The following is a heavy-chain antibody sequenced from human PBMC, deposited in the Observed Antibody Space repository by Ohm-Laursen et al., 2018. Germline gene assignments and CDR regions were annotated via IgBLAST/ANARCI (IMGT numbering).Heavy chain of an antibody. J-gene: IGHJ6*02. Sequence: TQTLTLTCTFSGFSLSTSGVGVGWIRQPPGKALEWLARIDWDDDKYYSTSLKTRLTISKDTSKNQVVLTMTNMDPVDTATYYCARGYYDFWSGMGVYGMDVWGQGTTVTVSS. CDR2: IDWDDDK. D-gene: IGHD3-3*01. CDR3: ARGYYDFWSGMGVYGMDV. V-gene: IGHV2-70*11. CDR1: GFSLSTSGVG.